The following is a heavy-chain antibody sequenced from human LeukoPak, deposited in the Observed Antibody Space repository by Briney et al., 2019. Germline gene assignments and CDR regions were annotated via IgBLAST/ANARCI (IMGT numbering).Heavy chain of an antibody. CDR1: GYTFTSYG. Sequence: ASVKVSCKASGYTFTSYGISWVRQAPGQGLEWMGWINPNSGDTNYAQKFQGRVTLTRDTSINTAYMELRGLRYDDTAVYYCARDTGYNYDTSNYYPYYFDYWGQETLVTVSS. J-gene: IGHJ4*02. V-gene: IGHV1-2*02. D-gene: IGHD3-22*01. CDR3: ARDTGYNYDTSNYYPYYFDY. CDR2: INPNSGDT.